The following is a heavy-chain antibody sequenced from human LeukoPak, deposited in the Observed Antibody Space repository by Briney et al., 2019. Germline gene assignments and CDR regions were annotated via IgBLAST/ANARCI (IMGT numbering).Heavy chain of an antibody. Sequence: SVKASXKASGGTFSSYAISWVRQAPGQGLEWIGGIIAIFVTSNYAQKFQGRVTITTDKSTSTAYMELSSQISEDTAVYYCARGVEMATIDYWGQGTLVTVSS. V-gene: IGHV1-69*05. CDR3: ARGVEMATIDY. CDR1: GGTFSSYA. CDR2: IIAIFVTS. J-gene: IGHJ4*02. D-gene: IGHD5-24*01.